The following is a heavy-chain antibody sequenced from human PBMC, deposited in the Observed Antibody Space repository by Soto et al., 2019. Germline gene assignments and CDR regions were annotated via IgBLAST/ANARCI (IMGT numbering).Heavy chain of an antibody. CDR3: ARDGIGGTVFRGYLDY. Sequence: QEQLVESGGGVVQPGTSLRLSCAVPGGIFHGYGMHWVRQAPGKGLEWVAIIRFDGSNEEYAESVKGRFTISRDNSKNTLYLQMNTLGAEDRAVYYCARDGIGGTVFRGYLDYWGRGTVVTVSS. V-gene: IGHV3-33*01. CDR1: GGIFHGYG. D-gene: IGHD1-7*01. CDR2: IRFDGSNE. J-gene: IGHJ4*02.